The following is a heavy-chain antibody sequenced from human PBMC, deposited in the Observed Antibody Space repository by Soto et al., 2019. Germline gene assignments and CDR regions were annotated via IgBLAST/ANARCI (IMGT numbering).Heavy chain of an antibody. CDR3: ARLSITSGLYGMDV. CDR1: GGSVCSNSYS. J-gene: IGHJ6*02. V-gene: IGHV4-39*07. D-gene: IGHD6-19*01. CDR2: IYSTENT. Sequence: SETLSLTCTVCGGSVCSNSYSGGWIRQSPGKGLEWIGIIYSTENTYYHPSFQGHVTISGDKSFSTTYLQWSSLTASDTAMYYCARLSITSGLYGMDVWGQGTTVTVSS.